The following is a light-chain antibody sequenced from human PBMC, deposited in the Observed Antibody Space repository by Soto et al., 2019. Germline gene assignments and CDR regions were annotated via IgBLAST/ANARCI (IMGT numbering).Light chain of an antibody. CDR1: QSVSNSY. J-gene: IGKJ2*01. CDR3: QQYGSSPYT. Sequence: EIVLTQSPGTLSLSPGESATLSCRASQSVSNSYLAWYQQRPGQAPRLLISGASTRATDIPDRFSGSGSGTAFTLTISRLGPEDFAVYYCQQYGSSPYTFGQGTKLEI. V-gene: IGKV3-20*01. CDR2: GAS.